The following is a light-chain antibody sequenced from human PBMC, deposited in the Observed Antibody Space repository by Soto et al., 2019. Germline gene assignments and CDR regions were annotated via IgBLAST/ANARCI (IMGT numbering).Light chain of an antibody. V-gene: IGKV3-20*01. CDR2: GAS. CDR1: QSVSSSY. J-gene: IGKJ3*01. CDR3: QQYGSSRKFP. Sequence: EIVLTQSPGTLSLSPGERATLSCRASQSVSSSYLAWYQQKPGQAPRLLIYGASSRATGIPDRFSGSGSGTDFTLTISRLEPEDFAVYYCQQYGSSRKFPVGPGPKVDIK.